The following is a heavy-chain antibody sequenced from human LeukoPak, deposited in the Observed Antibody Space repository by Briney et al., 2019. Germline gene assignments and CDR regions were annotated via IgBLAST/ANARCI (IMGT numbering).Heavy chain of an antibody. CDR2: VYSSGTT. CDR1: GDSINNFY. CDR3: ARDSGTTGEVKFDP. Sequence: SETLSLTCTVSGDSINNFYWSWIRQPAGKGLEWIGRVYSSGTTDYNPSLKSRVSMSVDTSKNQFSLKLSSVTAADTAVYYCARDSGTTGEVKFDPWGQGTLVTVSS. J-gene: IGHJ5*02. V-gene: IGHV4-4*07. D-gene: IGHD3-10*01.